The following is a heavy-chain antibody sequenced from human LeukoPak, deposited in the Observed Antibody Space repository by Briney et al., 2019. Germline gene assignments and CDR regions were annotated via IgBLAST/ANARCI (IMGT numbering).Heavy chain of an antibody. Sequence: ASVKVSCKASGYTFTSYYMHWVRQAPGQGLEWMGIINPSGGSTSYAQKFQGRVTMTRDTSTSTVYMELSSLRSEDTAVYYCARRVYYYDSSGSAGSPYFDYWGQGILVTVSS. CDR2: INPSGGST. CDR1: GYTFTSYY. CDR3: ARRVYYYDSSGSAGSPYFDY. V-gene: IGHV1-46*01. D-gene: IGHD3-22*01. J-gene: IGHJ4*02.